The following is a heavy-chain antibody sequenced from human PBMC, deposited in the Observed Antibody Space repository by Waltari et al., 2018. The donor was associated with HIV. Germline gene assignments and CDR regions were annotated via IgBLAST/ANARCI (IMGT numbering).Heavy chain of an antibody. Sequence: QVQLQESGPGLVKPSQTLSLTCTVSGGSISSGGYYWSWIRQHPGKGLEWIGYIYYSGSTYYNPSLKRRVTISVDTSKNQFSLKLSSVTAAYTAVYYCARDHATIFGGGCRDYGMDVWGQGTTVTVSS. CDR2: IYYSGST. CDR1: GGSISSGGYY. CDR3: ARDHATIFGGGCRDYGMDV. J-gene: IGHJ6*02. V-gene: IGHV4-31*03. D-gene: IGHD3-3*01.